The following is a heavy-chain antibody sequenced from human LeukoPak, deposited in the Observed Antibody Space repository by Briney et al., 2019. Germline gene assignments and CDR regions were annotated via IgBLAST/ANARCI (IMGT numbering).Heavy chain of an antibody. Sequence: GGSLRLSCAASGFTVSSNYMSWVRQAPGKGLEWVSSISSSSSYIYYADSVKGRFTISRDNAKNSLYLQMNSLRAEDTAVYYCARGSVRYFDWLPYYYYGMDVWGQGTTVTVSS. CDR3: ARGSVRYFDWLPYYYYGMDV. D-gene: IGHD3-9*01. CDR2: ISSSSSYI. V-gene: IGHV3-21*01. CDR1: GFTVSSNY. J-gene: IGHJ6*02.